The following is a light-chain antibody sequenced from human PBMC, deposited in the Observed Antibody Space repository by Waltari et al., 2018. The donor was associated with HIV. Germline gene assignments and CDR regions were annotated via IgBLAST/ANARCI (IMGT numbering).Light chain of an antibody. CDR1: SSDSGGFKS. CDR3: GSSMTNVNMDV. CDR2: DVS. J-gene: IGLJ2*01. Sequence: QSALTQPASVSGSPGQSITISCTGTSSDSGGFKSVSWYHQSPGKAPNLFIYDVSYRPSGVSYRFSGSKSGNTASLTSSGLRAEDEADYYCGSSMTNVNMDVFGGGTKLTVL. V-gene: IGLV2-14*03.